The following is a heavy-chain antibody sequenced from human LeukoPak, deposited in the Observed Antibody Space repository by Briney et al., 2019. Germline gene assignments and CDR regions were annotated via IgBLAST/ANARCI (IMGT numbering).Heavy chain of an antibody. CDR2: ISYDGSNK. CDR3: AKDATYYDILTGYYTPDY. Sequence: PGGSLRLSCAASGSTFSSYGMHWVRQAPGKGLEWVAVISYDGSNKYYADSVKGRFTISRDNSKNTLYLQMNSLRAEDTAVYYCAKDATYYDILTGYYTPDYWGQGTLVTVSS. CDR1: GSTFSSYG. D-gene: IGHD3-9*01. V-gene: IGHV3-30*18. J-gene: IGHJ4*02.